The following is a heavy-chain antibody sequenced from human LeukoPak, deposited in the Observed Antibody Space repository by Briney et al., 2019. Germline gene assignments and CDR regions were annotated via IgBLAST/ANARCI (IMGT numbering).Heavy chain of an antibody. D-gene: IGHD5-18*01. Sequence: PGGSLRLSCAASGFTFSSYSMNWVRQAPGKGLEWVSSISSSSSYIYYADSVKGRFTISRDNAKNSLYLQMNSLRAEDTAVYYCARGPFPARGYSYEANIWGQGTMVTVSS. V-gene: IGHV3-21*01. CDR2: ISSSSSYI. J-gene: IGHJ3*02. CDR3: ARGPFPARGYSYEANI. CDR1: GFTFSSYS.